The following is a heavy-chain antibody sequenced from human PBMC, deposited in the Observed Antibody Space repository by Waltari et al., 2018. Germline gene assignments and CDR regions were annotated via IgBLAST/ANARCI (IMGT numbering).Heavy chain of an antibody. CDR1: VFTFSGYA. J-gene: IGHJ4*02. CDR2: ISYDGSNK. D-gene: IGHD3-10*01. CDR3: AWAAGSGIQSRLPDY. V-gene: IGHV3-30-3*01. Sequence: QVQLVESGGDVVPPGRSLRRCCAAAVFTFSGYAMPTGRRAPGQGLEWVVVISYDGSNKYYSDSVKGRFTISRDNSKNTLYLQMNSLRAEDTAVYYCAWAAGSGIQSRLPDYWGQGTLVTVSS.